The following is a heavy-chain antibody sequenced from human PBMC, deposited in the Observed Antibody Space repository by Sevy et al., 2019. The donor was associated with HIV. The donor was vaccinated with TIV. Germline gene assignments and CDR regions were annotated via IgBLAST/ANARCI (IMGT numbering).Heavy chain of an antibody. J-gene: IGHJ3*02. V-gene: IGHV3-21*01. CDR1: EFTFSSYS. Sequence: GGSLRLSCATSEFTFSSYSMNWVRQAPGNGLEWVSSISGGGTYIYYADSVKGRFTISRDNAKNSLSLQMNSLRAEDTAVYYCARGTHDYADYDRDAVDIWGQGTMITVSS. D-gene: IGHD4-17*01. CDR2: ISGGGTYI. CDR3: ARGTHDYADYDRDAVDI.